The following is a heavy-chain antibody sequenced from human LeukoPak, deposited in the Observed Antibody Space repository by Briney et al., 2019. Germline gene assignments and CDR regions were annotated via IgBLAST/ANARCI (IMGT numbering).Heavy chain of an antibody. CDR3: ARDIGVGSSTLNWFDP. Sequence: GGSLRLSCAASGLTFSSYWMSWVRQAPGKGLEWVANIKQDGSEKYYVDSVKGRFTISRDNAKNSLHLQMNSLRAEDTAAYYCARDIGVGSSTLNWFDPWGQGTLVTVSS. CDR1: GLTFSSYW. V-gene: IGHV3-7*01. D-gene: IGHD6-6*01. CDR2: IKQDGSEK. J-gene: IGHJ5*02.